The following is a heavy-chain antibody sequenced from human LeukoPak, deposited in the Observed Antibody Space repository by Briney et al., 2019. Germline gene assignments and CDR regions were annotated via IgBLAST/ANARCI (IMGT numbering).Heavy chain of an antibody. CDR1: GFTFSNYR. D-gene: IGHD2-2*01. Sequence: GGSLRLSCAASGFTFSNYRMHWFRQAPGKGLVWVSRINYDGSTNYADSVKGRFTISRDNARNTLYMQMNSLRAEDTAVYYCVRGCSSTSCYPFDCWGQGTLVTVSS. CDR2: INYDGST. CDR3: VRGCSSTSCYPFDC. J-gene: IGHJ4*02. V-gene: IGHV3-74*01.